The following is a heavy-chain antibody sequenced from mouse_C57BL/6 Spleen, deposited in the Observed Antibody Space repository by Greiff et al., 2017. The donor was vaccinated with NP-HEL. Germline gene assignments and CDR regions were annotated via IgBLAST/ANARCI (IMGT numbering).Heavy chain of an antibody. CDR1: GYTFTDYY. CDR2: INPNNGGT. Sequence: EVQLQQSGPELVKPGASVKISCKASGYTFTDYYMNWVKQSHGKSLEWIGDINPNNGGTSYNQKFKGKATLTVDKSSSTAYMELRSLTSEDSAVYYCAREDWAHWGQGTTLTVSS. V-gene: IGHV1-26*01. CDR3: AREDWAH. D-gene: IGHD4-1*01. J-gene: IGHJ2*01.